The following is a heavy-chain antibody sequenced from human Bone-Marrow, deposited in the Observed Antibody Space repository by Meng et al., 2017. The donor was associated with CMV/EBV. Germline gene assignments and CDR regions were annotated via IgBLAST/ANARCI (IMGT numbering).Heavy chain of an antibody. J-gene: IGHJ6*02. CDR2: INQDGSEK. V-gene: IGHV3-7*01. Sequence: GESLKISCAASGFVFTTYWMGWVRQAPGKGLEWVANINQDGSEKHYADSVKGRFTISRDNGKHSVSLQVNSLRAEDTAAYFCARGREIVVVPAATGSRTYYYDAMDVWGQATTVTVSS. D-gene: IGHD2-2*01. CDR1: GFVFTTYW. CDR3: ARGREIVVVPAATGSRTYYYDAMDV.